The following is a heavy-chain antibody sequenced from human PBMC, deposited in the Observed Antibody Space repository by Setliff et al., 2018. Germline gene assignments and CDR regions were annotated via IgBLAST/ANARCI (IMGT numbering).Heavy chain of an antibody. CDR1: GGSINEYY. J-gene: IGHJ6*03. D-gene: IGHD6-19*01. CDR3: AREQWLDPPGYYYMDV. Sequence: PSETLSLTCSVSGGSINEYYWSWFRQPAGKGLEWIGRIYSDENTDYNPSLKSRVTMSADTSKNQFSLKLKSVTAADTAVYYCAREQWLDPPGYYYMDVWAKGTTVTVSS. V-gene: IGHV4-4*07. CDR2: IYSDENT.